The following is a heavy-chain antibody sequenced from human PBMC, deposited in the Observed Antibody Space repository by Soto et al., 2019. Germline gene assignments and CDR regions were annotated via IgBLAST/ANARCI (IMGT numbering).Heavy chain of an antibody. CDR1: VFTFRNYA. CDR2: IKSKTDGGTT. Sequence: GGSLRLSCAASVFTFRNYAMHWFRQAAGKGLEWVGRIKSKTDGGTTDYAAPVKGRFTISRDDSKNTLYLQMNSLKTEDTAVYYCTTISPKYYDFSLLIGGASYAMDVWGKGTKVTVSS. CDR3: TTISPKYYDFSLLIGGASYAMDV. D-gene: IGHD3-3*01. V-gene: IGHV3-15*01. J-gene: IGHJ6*04.